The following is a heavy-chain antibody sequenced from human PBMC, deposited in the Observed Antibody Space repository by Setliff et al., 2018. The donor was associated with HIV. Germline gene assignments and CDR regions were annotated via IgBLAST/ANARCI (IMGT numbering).Heavy chain of an antibody. J-gene: IGHJ6*03. CDR2: IYYSGST. CDR1: GGSISSGGYY. D-gene: IGHD3-10*01. CDR3: ARARGLLPYYYLDV. V-gene: IGHV4-31*03. Sequence: PSETLSLTCTVSGGSISSGGYYWSWIRQHPGKGLEWIGYIYYSGSTYYNPSLKSRVTMSVDTSKNQFSLKLSSMTAADTAVYYCARARGLLPYYYLDVWGKGTTVTVSS.